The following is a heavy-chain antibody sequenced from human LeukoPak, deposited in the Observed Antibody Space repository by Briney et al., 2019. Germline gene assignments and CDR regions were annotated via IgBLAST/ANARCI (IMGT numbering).Heavy chain of an antibody. CDR2: INGSGSII. V-gene: IGHV3-11*01. D-gene: IGHD1-26*01. J-gene: IGHJ3*01. CDR1: GFTFSDYY. Sequence: GGALRLSFASPGFTFSDYYMGWIREAPGKGLESLSYINGSGSIIFYADSVKGRFTISRGNAKKSLSLQMNSLRAEDTAVYYCGRDFGLSGTKRSFDLWGQGTMVTVSS. CDR3: GRDFGLSGTKRSFDL.